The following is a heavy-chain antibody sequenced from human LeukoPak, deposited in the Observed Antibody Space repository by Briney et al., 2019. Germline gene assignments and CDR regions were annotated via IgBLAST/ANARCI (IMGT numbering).Heavy chain of an antibody. CDR1: GFTFSNYW. Sequence: PGGSLRLSCAASGFTFSNYWMTWVRQAPGKGLEWVANIKPDGSAQYYADSVRGRFTISRDSAKNSVFLHMNSLRAEDTAVYHCARPYGSGWSGLEHWGRGTLVTVSS. J-gene: IGHJ4*02. D-gene: IGHD6-19*01. V-gene: IGHV3-7*01. CDR3: ARPYGSGWSGLEH. CDR2: IKPDGSAQ.